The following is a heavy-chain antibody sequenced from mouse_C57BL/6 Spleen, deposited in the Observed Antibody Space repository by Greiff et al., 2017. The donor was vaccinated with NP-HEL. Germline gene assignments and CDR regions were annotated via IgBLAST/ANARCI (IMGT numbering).Heavy chain of an antibody. J-gene: IGHJ4*01. CDR3: ARARGPYAMDY. Sequence: EVQLVESEGGLVQPGSSMKLSCTASGFTFSDYYMAWVRQVPEKGLEWVANINYDGSSTYYLDSLKSRFIISRDNAKNILYLQMSSLKSEDTATYYCARARGPYAMDYWGQGTSVTVSS. CDR2: INYDGSST. CDR1: GFTFSDYY. D-gene: IGHD3-3*01. V-gene: IGHV5-16*01.